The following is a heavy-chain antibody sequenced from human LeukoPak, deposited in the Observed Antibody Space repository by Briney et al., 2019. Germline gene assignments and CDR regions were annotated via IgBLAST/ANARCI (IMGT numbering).Heavy chain of an antibody. CDR1: GDSVSSNSAA. CDR3: ARGSRPHDRSYYGSDTHRPVAFDI. CDR2: TYYRSKWST. Sequence: SQTLSLTCAISGDSVSSNSAASNWIRQSPSRGLEWLGRTYYRSKWSTDYAVSVKSRITINPDTSKNQFSLQLNSVTPEDTAVYYCARGSRPHDRSYYGSDTHRPVAFDIWGQGTMVAVSS. J-gene: IGHJ3*02. D-gene: IGHD3-10*01. V-gene: IGHV6-1*01.